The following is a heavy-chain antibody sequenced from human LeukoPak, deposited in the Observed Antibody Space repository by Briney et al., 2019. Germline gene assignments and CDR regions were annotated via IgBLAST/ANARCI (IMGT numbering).Heavy chain of an antibody. V-gene: IGHV4-4*09. CDR1: GSISSYY. Sequence: SETLSLTCTVSGSISSYYWSWIRQPPGKGLEGFGYFYTGGSTNYNPSLKSRVTISVDTSKNQFSLDLSSVTAADTAVYYCARQKCTSTSCLTKNAFDIWGQGTMVTVSS. D-gene: IGHD2-2*01. CDR2: FYTGGST. CDR3: ARQKCTSTSCLTKNAFDI. J-gene: IGHJ3*02.